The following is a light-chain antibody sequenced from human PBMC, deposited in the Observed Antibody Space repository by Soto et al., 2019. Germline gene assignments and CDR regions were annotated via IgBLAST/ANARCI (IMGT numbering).Light chain of an antibody. V-gene: IGKV1-5*01. Sequence: DIQMTQSPSTLSASVGDRVPITCWASQSMSDWLAWFQQKPGKAPKVLIYDASTLESGVPSRFSGSGSGTEFTLTISSLQPEDSATYSSPWTFGQGTSVEIK. CDR2: DAS. CDR1: QSMSDW. J-gene: IGKJ1*01. CDR3: PWT.